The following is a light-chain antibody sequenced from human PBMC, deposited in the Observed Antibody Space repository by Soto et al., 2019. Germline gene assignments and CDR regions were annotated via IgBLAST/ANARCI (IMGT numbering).Light chain of an antibody. CDR3: QQSYSTPRT. Sequence: DIQMTQSPSSLSASIGDRVTITCRASQAIGNDLGWYQQKPGEAPKRLIYAASSRQSGVTSRFSGGASGTEFTLPIHSLQPEDLATYYCQQSYSTPRTFGQGTRWIS. V-gene: IGKV1-17*01. CDR2: AAS. J-gene: IGKJ1*01. CDR1: QAIGND.